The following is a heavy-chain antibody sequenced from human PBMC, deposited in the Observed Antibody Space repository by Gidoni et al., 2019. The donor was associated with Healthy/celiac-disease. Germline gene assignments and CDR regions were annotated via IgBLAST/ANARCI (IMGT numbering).Heavy chain of an antibody. CDR2: IKSKTDGGTT. Sequence: EVQLVESGGGLVKPGGSLRLSCAASGFSFSNAWMNWVRQAPGKGLVWVGRIKSKTDGGTTDYAAPVKGRFTISRDDSKNTLYLQMNSLKTEDTAVYYCTTDQVPDRRYFDLWGRGTLVTVSS. CDR1: GFSFSNAW. J-gene: IGHJ2*01. V-gene: IGHV3-15*07. CDR3: TTDQVPDRRYFDL.